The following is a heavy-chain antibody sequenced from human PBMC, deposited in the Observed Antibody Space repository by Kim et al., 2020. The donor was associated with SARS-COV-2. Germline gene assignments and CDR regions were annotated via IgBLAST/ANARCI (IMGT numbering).Heavy chain of an antibody. CDR2: IYTDGSTT. V-gene: IGHV3-74*01. J-gene: IGHJ4*01. Sequence: GGSLRLSCAASGFTFSSSWMHWVRQAPGKGLVWVSRIYTDGSTTNFADSVKGRFTISRDNAKNTLYLQMNSLRAEDTAVYYCVRNLGGGNAEYWGDGTLVTVSS. CDR3: VRNLGGGNAEY. D-gene: IGHD2-15*01. CDR1: GFTFSSSW.